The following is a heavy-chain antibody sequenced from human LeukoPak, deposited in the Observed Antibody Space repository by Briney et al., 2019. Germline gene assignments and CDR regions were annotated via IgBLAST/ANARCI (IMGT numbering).Heavy chain of an antibody. CDR1: GYTFTSYG. CDR2: ISAYNGNT. V-gene: IGHV1-18*01. J-gene: IGHJ4*02. CDR3: ARDTPSSIAALTIFDY. Sequence: ASVKVSCKASGYTFTSYGISWVRQAPGQGLEWMGWISAYNGNTNYAQKLQGRVTMTTDTSTSTAYMELRSLRSDDTAVYYCARDTPSSIAALTIFDYWGQGSMRTVSS. D-gene: IGHD6-6*01.